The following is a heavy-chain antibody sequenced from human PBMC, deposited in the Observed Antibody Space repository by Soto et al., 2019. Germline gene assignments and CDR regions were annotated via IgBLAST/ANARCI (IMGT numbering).Heavy chain of an antibody. CDR3: ATGESKYYYDSSTYYPLEY. V-gene: IGHV1-2*02. J-gene: IGHJ4*02. D-gene: IGHD3-22*01. Sequence: QVQLVQSGAEVKKPGASVKVSCKASGYTFTDYYIHWVRQAPGQGFEWMGWINPNSGGTKYAQNFQGRVTMTSDTSISTAYMELSRLRSDDTAVFYCATGESKYYYDSSTYYPLEYWGQGTQVTVSS. CDR2: INPNSGGT. CDR1: GYTFTDYY.